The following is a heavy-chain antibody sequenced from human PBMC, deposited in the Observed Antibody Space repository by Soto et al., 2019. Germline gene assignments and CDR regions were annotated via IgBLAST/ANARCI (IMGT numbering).Heavy chain of an antibody. CDR3: AIDWGSSWLAYGMDF. CDR2: ISSSSSYI. J-gene: IGHJ6*02. CDR1: GFTFSSYS. Sequence: GGSLRLSCAASGFTFSSYSMNWVRQAPGKGLEWVSSISSSSSYIYYADSVKGRFTISRDNAKNSLYLQMNSLRAEDTAVYYCAIDWGSSWLAYGMDFWGQGTTVTVFS. D-gene: IGHD6-13*01. V-gene: IGHV3-21*01.